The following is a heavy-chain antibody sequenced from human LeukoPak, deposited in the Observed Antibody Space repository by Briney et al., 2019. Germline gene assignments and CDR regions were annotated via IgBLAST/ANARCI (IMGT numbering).Heavy chain of an antibody. D-gene: IGHD3-3*01. CDR2: IYYSGST. J-gene: IGHJ6*03. CDR3: AGLWSGFYYYMDV. Sequence: SETLSLTCTVSGGSISSYYWSWIRQPPGKGLEWIGYIYYSGSTNYNPSLKSRVTISVDTSKNQFSLKLSSVTAADTAVYYCAGLWSGFYYYMDVWGKGTTVTVSS. CDR1: GGSISSYY. V-gene: IGHV4-59*01.